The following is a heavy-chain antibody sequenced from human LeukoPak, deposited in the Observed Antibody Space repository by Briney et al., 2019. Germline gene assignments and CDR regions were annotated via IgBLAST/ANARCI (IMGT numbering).Heavy chain of an antibody. CDR2: INSDGSST. Sequence: GGSLRLSCAVSGFTFSSYEMNWVRQAPGKGLVWVSRINSDGSSTSYADSVKGRFTISRDNSKNTLYLQMNSLRAEDTAVYFCAKLQTYWVYYMDVWGKGTTVTVSS. V-gene: IGHV3-74*01. CDR3: AKLQTYWVYYMDV. J-gene: IGHJ6*03. D-gene: IGHD2-8*02. CDR1: GFTFSSYE.